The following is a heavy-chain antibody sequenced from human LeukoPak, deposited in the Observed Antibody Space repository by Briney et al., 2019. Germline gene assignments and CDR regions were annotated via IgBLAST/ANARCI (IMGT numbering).Heavy chain of an antibody. J-gene: IGHJ4*02. D-gene: IGHD3-3*01. CDR3: AREVFGVVKNWHDFDY. CDR2: IGAYNGNT. Sequence: ASVKVSCKASGYTFTSYGISWVRQAPGQGLEWMGWIGAYNGNTNYAQKLQGRVTMTTDTSTSTAYMELRSLRSDDTAVYYCAREVFGVVKNWHDFDYWGQGTLVTVSS. V-gene: IGHV1-18*01. CDR1: GYTFTSYG.